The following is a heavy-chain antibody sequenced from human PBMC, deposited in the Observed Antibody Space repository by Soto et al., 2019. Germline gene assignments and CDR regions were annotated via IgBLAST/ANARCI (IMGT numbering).Heavy chain of an antibody. D-gene: IGHD1-1*01. V-gene: IGHV3-23*01. CDR1: GFTFSNYA. Sequence: GGSLRLSCAASGFTFSNYAMTWVRQAPGKGLEWVSTLSGSGYTYYADSVKGRFTISRDNSKNTLYLQMNSLRVEDTAVYYCAKGATGPDCWGQGTQVTVSS. CDR2: LSGSGYT. CDR3: AKGATGPDC. J-gene: IGHJ4*02.